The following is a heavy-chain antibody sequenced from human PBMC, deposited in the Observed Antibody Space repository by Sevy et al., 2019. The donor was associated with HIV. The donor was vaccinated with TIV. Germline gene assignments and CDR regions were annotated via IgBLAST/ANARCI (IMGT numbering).Heavy chain of an antibody. CDR2: IWYDGSSK. Sequence: GESLKITCAASGFSFSNYGMHWVRQAPGKGLEWVALIWYDGSSKYYADCVKGRLTISRDNSKNTLSLQMNSLRAEDTAVYYCARGADYFDSSGANFEYWGQGTLVTVSS. CDR3: ARGADYFDSSGANFEY. D-gene: IGHD3-22*01. J-gene: IGHJ4*02. CDR1: GFSFSNYG. V-gene: IGHV3-33*01.